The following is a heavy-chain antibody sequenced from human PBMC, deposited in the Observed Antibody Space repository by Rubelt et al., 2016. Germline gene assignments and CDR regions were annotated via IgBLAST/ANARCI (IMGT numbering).Heavy chain of an antibody. V-gene: IGHV4-34*01. D-gene: IGHD3-16*01. CDR3: ARDDFDPVGGYGLDV. CDR2: INHSGST. Sequence: QVQLQQWGAGLLKPSETLSLTCAVYGGSFSGYYWSWIRQPPGKGLEWIGEINHSGSTNYNPSLKSRVTMSVDTSENQFSLKMSPLTAAATAVYYCARDDFDPVGGYGLDVWGQGTTVTGSS. J-gene: IGHJ6*02. CDR1: GGSFSGYY.